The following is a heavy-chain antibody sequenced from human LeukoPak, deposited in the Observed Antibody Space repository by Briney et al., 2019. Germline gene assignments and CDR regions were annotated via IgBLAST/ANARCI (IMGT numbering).Heavy chain of an antibody. CDR1: GFTFSNYG. CDR2: IWYDGSNK. J-gene: IGHJ4*02. CDR3: VRSGDSAVVGFDY. D-gene: IGHD2-15*01. Sequence: GGSLRLSCAASGFTFSNYGMHWARQAPGKGLEWVAIIWYDGSNKYYADSVKGRFTISRDNSKNMLFLQMNSLRAEDTAVYYCVRSGDSAVVGFDYWGQGSLVTVSS. V-gene: IGHV3-33*01.